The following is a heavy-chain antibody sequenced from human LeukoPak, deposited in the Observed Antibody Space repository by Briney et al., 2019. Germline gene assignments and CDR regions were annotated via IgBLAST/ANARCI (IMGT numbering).Heavy chain of an antibody. CDR2: IRGSGGST. CDR1: GFTFSSYA. J-gene: IGHJ3*02. D-gene: IGHD3-3*01. V-gene: IGHV3-23*01. CDR3: AKDRGYDFWSGYYNSGAFDI. Sequence: PGGSLRLSCAASGFTFSSYAMSWVRQAPGKGLEWVSAIRGSGGSTYYADSVKGRFTISRDNSKNTLYLQMNSLRAEDTAVYYCAKDRGYDFWSGYYNSGAFDIWGQGTMVTVSS.